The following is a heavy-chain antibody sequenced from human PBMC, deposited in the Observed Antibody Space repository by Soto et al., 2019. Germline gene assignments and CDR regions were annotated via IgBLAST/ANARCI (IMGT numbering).Heavy chain of an antibody. J-gene: IGHJ4*02. V-gene: IGHV4-59*08. CDR1: GGSIGTYY. CDR2: IYYRGNT. Sequence: QVQLQESGPGLVKPSETLSLTCTVSGGSIGTYYWSWIRQPPGKGLEWIGYIYYRGNTDYNPSLKSRVTISLDTPKNQFSLKLSSVTAADTAVYYCARHPGYYDILTGYTTYYFDYWGQGILVTASS. D-gene: IGHD3-9*01. CDR3: ARHPGYYDILTGYTTYYFDY.